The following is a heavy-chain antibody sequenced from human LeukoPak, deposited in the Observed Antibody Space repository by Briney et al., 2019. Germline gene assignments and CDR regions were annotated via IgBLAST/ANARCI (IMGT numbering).Heavy chain of an antibody. J-gene: IGHJ4*02. V-gene: IGHV3-23*01. D-gene: IGHD2-2*01. Sequence: GRSLRLSCAASGFTSSSYAVSWVRQAPGKGLEWVSASSASGETTYYADSVKGRFTISRDNSKSTVYLQMNSLRAEDTAVYYCARGWVSKGYFDHWGQGTLVTVSS. CDR2: SSASGETT. CDR3: ARGWVSKGYFDH. CDR1: GFTSSSYA.